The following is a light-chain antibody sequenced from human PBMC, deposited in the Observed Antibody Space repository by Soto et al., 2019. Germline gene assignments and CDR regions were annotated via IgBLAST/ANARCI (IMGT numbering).Light chain of an antibody. V-gene: IGKV3-20*01. J-gene: IGKJ2*01. CDR3: HQYDNAPQT. CDR2: GAS. CDR1: QTLRRTY. Sequence: EIVLTQSPGTLSLSPGERANISCRASQTLRRTYIAWYQQKPGQAPRVLIYGASKRATGIPDRFSGSGSGTDFSLTISRLEPEDFAVYYCHQYDNAPQTYGQGTKVDIK.